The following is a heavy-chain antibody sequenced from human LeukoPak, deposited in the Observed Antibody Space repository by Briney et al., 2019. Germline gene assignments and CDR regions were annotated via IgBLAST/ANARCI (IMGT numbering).Heavy chain of an antibody. D-gene: IGHD3-3*02. CDR3: TREISRTGAFDI. CDR2: IYSGGST. J-gene: IGHJ3*02. CDR1: GFTVSSNY. Sequence: GGSLRLSCAASGFTVSSNYMSWVRQAPGKGLEWVSVIYSGGSTYYADSVKGRFTISRDNSKNTLYLQMNSLRAEDTAVYYCTREISRTGAFDIWGQGTMVTVSS. V-gene: IGHV3-53*05.